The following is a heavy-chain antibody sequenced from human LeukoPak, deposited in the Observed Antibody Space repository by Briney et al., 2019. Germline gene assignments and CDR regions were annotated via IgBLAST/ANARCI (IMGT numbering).Heavy chain of an antibody. CDR3: AKDTIFGVVIIRPNFDY. CDR1: GFSFSSYW. Sequence: GGSLRLSCAASGFSFSSYWMSWVRQAPGKGLEWVANINQDGSETYYVGSVRGRFTISRDNAKNSLYLQMNSLRAEDTAVYYCAKDTIFGVVIIRPNFDYWGQGTLVTVSS. CDR2: INQDGSET. V-gene: IGHV3-7*03. J-gene: IGHJ4*02. D-gene: IGHD3-3*01.